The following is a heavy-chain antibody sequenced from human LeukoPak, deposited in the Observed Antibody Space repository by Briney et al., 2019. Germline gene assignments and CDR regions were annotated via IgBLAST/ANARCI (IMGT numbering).Heavy chain of an antibody. J-gene: IGHJ3*02. D-gene: IGHD3-22*01. Sequence: ASVTVSCKASGYTFTSYGISWVRQAPGQGLEWMGWISAYNGNTNYAQKLQGRVTMTTDTSTSTAYMELRSLRSDDTAVYYCARDGNYYDSSGYYSTWPDAFDIWGQGTMVTVSS. CDR3: ARDGNYYDSSGYYSTWPDAFDI. CDR1: GYTFTSYG. CDR2: ISAYNGNT. V-gene: IGHV1-18*01.